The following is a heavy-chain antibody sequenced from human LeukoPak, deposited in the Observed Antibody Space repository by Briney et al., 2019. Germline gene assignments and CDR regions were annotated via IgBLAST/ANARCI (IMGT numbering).Heavy chain of an antibody. D-gene: IGHD3-22*01. CDR1: GFTFSSYW. Sequence: GGSLRLSCAASGFTFSSYWMSWVRQAPGKGLEWVANIKQDGSEKYYVDSVKGRFTISRDNAKNSLYLQMNSLRAEDTALYYCAKVYDSSGYGLVGAFDIWGQGTMVTVSS. J-gene: IGHJ3*02. CDR3: AKVYDSSGYGLVGAFDI. V-gene: IGHV3-7*03. CDR2: IKQDGSEK.